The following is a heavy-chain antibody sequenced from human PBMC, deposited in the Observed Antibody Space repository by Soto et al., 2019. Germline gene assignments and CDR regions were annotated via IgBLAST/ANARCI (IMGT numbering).Heavy chain of an antibody. CDR1: GFTFSSYA. Sequence: EVQLLESGGGLVQPGGSLRLSCAASGFTFSSYAMSWVRQAPGKGLEWVSAISGSGGGTYYADSVKARFTISRDNSKNTLYLQMNSLRAEDTAVYYCAKSLRSPYYYYMDVWGKGTTVTVSS. V-gene: IGHV3-23*01. CDR2: ISGSGGGT. CDR3: AKSLRSPYYYYMDV. J-gene: IGHJ6*03. D-gene: IGHD1-26*01.